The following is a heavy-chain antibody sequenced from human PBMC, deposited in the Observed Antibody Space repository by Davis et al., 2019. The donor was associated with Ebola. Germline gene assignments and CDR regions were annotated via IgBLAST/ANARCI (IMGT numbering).Heavy chain of an antibody. CDR3: AKVKYYSTWRGGFDY. Sequence: PGGSLRLSCAASGFIFSTYVMSWVRQAPGKGLEWVSGISGSGGSTYYADSVKGRFTISRDNSNNTLYLQMNSLRAEDTALYYCAKVKYYSTWRGGFDYWGQGTLVTVSS. CDR1: GFIFSTYV. CDR2: ISGSGGST. J-gene: IGHJ4*02. D-gene: IGHD6-13*01. V-gene: IGHV3-23*01.